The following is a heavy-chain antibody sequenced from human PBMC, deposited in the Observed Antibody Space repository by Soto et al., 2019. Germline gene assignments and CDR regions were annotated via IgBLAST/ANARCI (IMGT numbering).Heavy chain of an antibody. J-gene: IGHJ4*02. CDR2: IYYSGTT. V-gene: IGHV4-39*01. CDR1: GGSISSSPYY. D-gene: IGHD3-22*01. Sequence: LSLTCSVSGGSISSSPYYWGWIRQPPGKGLEWLGTIYYSGTTSYNPSLKSRVIISVDTSNNQLFLKLRSVTAADTAVYYCARHRQYYDTSGYQQRYFDYWGQGTQVTVSS. CDR3: ARHRQYYDTSGYQQRYFDY.